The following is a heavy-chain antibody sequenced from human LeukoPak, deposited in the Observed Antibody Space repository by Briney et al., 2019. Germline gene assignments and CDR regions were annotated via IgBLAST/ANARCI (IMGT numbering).Heavy chain of an antibody. Sequence: SETLSLTCSVSGASISGGTYYWGWIRQPPGKGLEWIGSIYYTGSTYDNPSLKSRVTITVDTSKNQFSLKLSSVTAADTAVYYCARRGGSGRAFDYWGQGTLVTVSS. CDR2: IYYTGST. D-gene: IGHD1-26*01. V-gene: IGHV4-39*01. CDR3: ARRGGSGRAFDY. J-gene: IGHJ4*02. CDR1: GASISGGTYY.